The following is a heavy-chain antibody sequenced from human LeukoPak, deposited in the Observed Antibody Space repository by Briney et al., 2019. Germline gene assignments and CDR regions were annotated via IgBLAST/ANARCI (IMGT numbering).Heavy chain of an antibody. CDR2: ISAYNGNT. CDR3: ARMGAIGGASANPDY. V-gene: IGHV1-18*01. J-gene: IGHJ4*02. CDR1: GYTFTSYG. Sequence: ASVKVSCKASGYTFTSYGISWVRQAPGQGLEWMGWISAYNGNTNYAQKLQGRVTMTTDTSTSTAYMELRSLRSDDTAVYYCARMGAIGGASANPDYWGQGTLVTVSS. D-gene: IGHD2-21*01.